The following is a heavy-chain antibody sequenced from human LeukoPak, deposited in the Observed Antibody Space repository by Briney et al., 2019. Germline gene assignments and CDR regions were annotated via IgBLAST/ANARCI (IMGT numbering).Heavy chain of an antibody. CDR3: ARENGGTYSADY. D-gene: IGHD1-26*01. J-gene: IGHJ4*02. V-gene: IGHV1-8*01. CDR1: GYTFTSYG. Sequence: GASVKVSRNASGYTFTSYGINWVRQATGQGLEWMGWMNPNSGNTGYAQKFQGRVTMTRNTFINTAYMELSSLRSEDTAVYYCARENGGTYSADYWGQGTPVTVSS. CDR2: MNPNSGNT.